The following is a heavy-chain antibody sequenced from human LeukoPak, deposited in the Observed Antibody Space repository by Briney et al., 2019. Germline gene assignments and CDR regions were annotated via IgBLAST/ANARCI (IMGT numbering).Heavy chain of an antibody. CDR3: ARDATDDYVWASYSRGAFDI. V-gene: IGHV3-20*04. CDR1: GFTFDDYG. D-gene: IGHD3-16*01. Sequence: GSLRLSCAASGFTFDDYGMSWVRQAPGKGLEWVSGINWNGGSTGYADSVKGRFTISRDNAKNSLYLQMNSLRAEDTALYYCARDATDDYVWASYSRGAFDIWGQGTMVTVSS. CDR2: INWNGGST. J-gene: IGHJ3*02.